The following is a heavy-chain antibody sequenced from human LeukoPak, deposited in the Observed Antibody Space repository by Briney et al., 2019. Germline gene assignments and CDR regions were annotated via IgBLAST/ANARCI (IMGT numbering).Heavy chain of an antibody. CDR3: AREVITRVRGVNNWFDP. J-gene: IGHJ5*02. V-gene: IGHV1-2*02. Sequence: SVKLSCMASGYTFTGYYMHWVRQAPGQGLEWMGWINPNSGGTNYAQKFQGRVTMTRDTSISTAYMELSRLRSDDTAVYYYAREVITRVRGVNNWFDPWGQGTMVADSS. D-gene: IGHD3-10*01. CDR1: GYTFTGYY. CDR2: INPNSGGT.